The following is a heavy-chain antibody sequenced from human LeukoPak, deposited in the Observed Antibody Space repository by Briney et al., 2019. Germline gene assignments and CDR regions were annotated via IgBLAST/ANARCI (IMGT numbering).Heavy chain of an antibody. Sequence: GGSLRLSCAASGFTYSHYGMHWVRQAPGKGLEWVAVIWSDATAKYYGDAVKGRFTISRDNSSNTLYLQMNSLRVEDTAVYYCAKDAQRGFDYSNSLEYWGQGTLVTVSS. V-gene: IGHV3-33*06. CDR2: IWSDATAK. J-gene: IGHJ4*02. D-gene: IGHD4-11*01. CDR3: AKDAQRGFDYSNSLEY. CDR1: GFTYSHYG.